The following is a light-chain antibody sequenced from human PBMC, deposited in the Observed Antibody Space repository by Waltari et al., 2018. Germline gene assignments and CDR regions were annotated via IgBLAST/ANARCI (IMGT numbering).Light chain of an antibody. CDR2: YAA. Sequence: SCRASQSVSSSLGWYQQRPGEAPRLLIYYAASSATGIPARFSGSGSGTDVTITISSLEPEDFAVYYCQQRSKWPITFGQGTRLEIK. CDR1: QSVSSS. CDR3: QQRSKWPIT. V-gene: IGKV3-11*01. J-gene: IGKJ5*01.